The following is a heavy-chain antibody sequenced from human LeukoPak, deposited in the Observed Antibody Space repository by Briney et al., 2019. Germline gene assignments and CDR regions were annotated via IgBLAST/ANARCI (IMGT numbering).Heavy chain of an antibody. CDR1: GYTFNTFY. Sequence: ASVKVSCKASGYTFNTFYMHWLRQVPGQGPEWMGWINPNTGGTAYSQRFQGRITVFADTSTNTAYMELTGLTSDDTAVYYCARVFCGGAQMCYKRFPDFGPWGQGTLVTVSS. V-gene: IGHV1-2*02. CDR2: INPNTGGT. J-gene: IGHJ5*01. D-gene: IGHD2-21*01. CDR3: ARVFCGGAQMCYKRFPDFGP.